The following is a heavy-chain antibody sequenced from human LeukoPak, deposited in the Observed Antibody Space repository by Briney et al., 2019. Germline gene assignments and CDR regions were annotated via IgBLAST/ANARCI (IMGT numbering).Heavy chain of an antibody. J-gene: IGHJ4*02. CDR1: GFTFSSYA. Sequence: RGSLRLSCAASGFTFSSYAMHWVRQAPGKGLEWVAVISYDGSNKYYADSVKGRFTISRDNSKNTLYLQMNSLRAEDTAVYYCARDRTRDGYNQGRVFDYWGQGTLVTVSS. CDR2: ISYDGSNK. V-gene: IGHV3-30-3*01. CDR3: ARDRTRDGYNQGRVFDY. D-gene: IGHD5-24*01.